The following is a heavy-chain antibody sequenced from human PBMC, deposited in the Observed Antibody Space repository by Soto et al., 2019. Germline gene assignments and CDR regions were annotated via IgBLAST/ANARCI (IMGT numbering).Heavy chain of an antibody. CDR3: ARPAYNYDSSGYWVY. Sequence: GALRLSCAASGFTFSSYWMSWVRQAPGRGLEWVASIKQDGSEKYHVDSVKGRFSISRDNAKNSLFLQMSSLRAEDTAVYYCARPAYNYDSSGYWVYWGQGNLVTVSS. V-gene: IGHV3-7*01. D-gene: IGHD3-22*01. CDR1: GFTFSSYW. CDR2: IKQDGSEK. J-gene: IGHJ4*02.